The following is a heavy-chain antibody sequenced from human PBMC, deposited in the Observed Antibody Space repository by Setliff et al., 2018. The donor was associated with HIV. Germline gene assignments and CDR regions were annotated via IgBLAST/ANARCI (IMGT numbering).Heavy chain of an antibody. Sequence: SETLSLTCTVSGGSISSSSYYWDWIRQPPGKGLEWIGSIYYSGSTYYNPSLKSRVTISVDTSKNQFSLKLSSVTAADTAVYYCARFRVTMIVVDCYFDYWGQGTLVTVSS. D-gene: IGHD3-22*01. J-gene: IGHJ4*02. CDR2: IYYSGST. CDR3: ARFRVTMIVVDCYFDY. CDR1: GGSISSSSYY. V-gene: IGHV4-39*07.